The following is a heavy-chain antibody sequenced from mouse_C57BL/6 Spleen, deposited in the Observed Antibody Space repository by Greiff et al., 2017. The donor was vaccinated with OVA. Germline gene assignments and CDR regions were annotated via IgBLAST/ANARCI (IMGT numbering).Heavy chain of an antibody. Sequence: QVQLQQSGPELVKPGASVKISCKASGYAFSSSWMNWVQQRPGKGLEWIGRIYPGDGDTNYTGKFKGTATLTADKSSSTAYMQHSSLTSEDSAVYYCAREVYGSSYVAWFSYWGQGTLVTVSA. CDR2: IYPGDGDT. CDR1: GYAFSSSW. V-gene: IGHV1-82*01. D-gene: IGHD1-1*01. J-gene: IGHJ3*01. CDR3: AREVYGSSYVAWFSY.